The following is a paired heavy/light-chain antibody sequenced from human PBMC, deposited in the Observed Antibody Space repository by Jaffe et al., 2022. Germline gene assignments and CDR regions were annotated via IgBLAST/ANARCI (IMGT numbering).Light chain of an antibody. CDR1: QSLLHSNGYNY. Sequence: DIVMTQSPLSLPVTPGEPASISCRSSQSLLHSNGYNYLDWYLQKPGQSPQLLIYLGSNRASGVPDRFSGSGSGTDFTLKISRVEAEDVGVYYCMQALQTVWTFGQGTKVEIK. CDR3: MQALQTVWT. J-gene: IGKJ1*01. CDR2: LGS. V-gene: IGKV2-28*01.
Heavy chain of an antibody. D-gene: IGHD3-9*01. CDR1: GGSISSSNW. Sequence: QVQLQESGPGLVKPSGTLSLTCAVSGGSISSSNWWSWIRQPPGKGLEWIGEIYHSGSTNYNPSLKSRVTISVDKSKNQFSLKLSSVTAADTAVYYCASLTRRNYDILTGATGVHWGQGTLVTVSS. V-gene: IGHV4-4*02. J-gene: IGHJ4*02. CDR2: IYHSGST. CDR3: ASLTRRNYDILTGATGVH.